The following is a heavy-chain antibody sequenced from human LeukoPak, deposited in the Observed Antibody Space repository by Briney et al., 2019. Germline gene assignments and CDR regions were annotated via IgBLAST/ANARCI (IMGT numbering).Heavy chain of an antibody. CDR2: IKRNSDDGRP. Sequence: GGSLRLSCEGSGFTFSDAWMSWVRQAPGKGLEWVGRIKRNSDDGRPDYAAPVQGRFTISRDDSKNMLYLQMNSLKIEDTGVYYCSSRSRGSIVNLYYYYYGMDVWGQGTTVTVSS. CDR3: SSRSRGSIVNLYYYYYGMDV. CDR1: GFTFSDAW. D-gene: IGHD2-21*01. J-gene: IGHJ6*02. V-gene: IGHV3-15*01.